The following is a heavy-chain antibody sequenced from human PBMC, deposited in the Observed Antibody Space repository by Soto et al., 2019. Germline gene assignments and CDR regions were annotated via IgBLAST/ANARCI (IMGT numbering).Heavy chain of an antibody. V-gene: IGHV1-46*01. CDR3: ATDRGYWDY. CDR1: GYTFTSYY. Sequence: ASVKVSCKASGYTFTSYYMHWVRQAPGQGLEWTVMINPSGGSTSYAQKFQGRVTMTRDTSKSTVYMELSSLISEDTAVYYCATDRGYWDYWGQGTLVTVSS. CDR2: INPSGGST. J-gene: IGHJ4*02.